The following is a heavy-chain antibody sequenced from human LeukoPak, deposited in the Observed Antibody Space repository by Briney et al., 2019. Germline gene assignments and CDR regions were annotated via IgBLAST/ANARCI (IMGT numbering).Heavy chain of an antibody. CDR2: INPNSGGT. CDR1: GYTFTGYY. D-gene: IGHD5-24*01. V-gene: IGHV1-2*02. J-gene: IGHJ4*02. CDR3: ARESLEANYFDY. Sequence: ASVKVSCKASGYTFTGYYMHWVRQAPGQGLEWMGWINPNSGGTNYAQKFQGRVTMTRDTSISTAYMELSRLRSDDTAVYYCARESLEANYFDYWGQGTLVTVSS.